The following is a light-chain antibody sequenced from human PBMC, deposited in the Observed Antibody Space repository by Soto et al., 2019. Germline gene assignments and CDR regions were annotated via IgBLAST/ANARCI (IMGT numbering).Light chain of an antibody. CDR3: CSYAGSSTGV. V-gene: IGLV2-23*01. J-gene: IGLJ3*02. Sequence: QSVLTQPASVSGSPGQSITISCTGTSSDVGSYNLVSWYQQHPGKAPKLMIYEGSTRPSGVSNRVSGSKSGNTASLTISGLQAEVEADYSCCSYAGSSTGVFGGGTQLTVL. CDR1: SSDVGSYNL. CDR2: EGS.